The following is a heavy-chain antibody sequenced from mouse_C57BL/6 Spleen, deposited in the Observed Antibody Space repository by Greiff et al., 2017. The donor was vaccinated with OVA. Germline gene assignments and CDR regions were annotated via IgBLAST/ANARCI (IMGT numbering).Heavy chain of an antibody. CDR3: ARETTRGYYAMDY. J-gene: IGHJ4*01. Sequence: VKLVESGPELVKPGASVKISCKASGYSFTSYYIHWVKQRPGQGLEWIGWIYPGSGNTKYNEKFKGKATLTADTSSSTAYMQLSSLTSEDSAVYYCARETTRGYYAMDYWGQGTSVTVSS. CDR2: IYPGSGNT. V-gene: IGHV1-66*01. CDR1: GYSFTSYY.